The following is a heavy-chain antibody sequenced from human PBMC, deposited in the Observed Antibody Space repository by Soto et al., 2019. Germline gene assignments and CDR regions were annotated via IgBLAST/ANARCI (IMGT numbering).Heavy chain of an antibody. Sequence: PGGSLRLSCAASGFTFSSYSMNWVRQAPGKGLEWVSSISSSSSYIYYADSVKGRFTISRDNAKNSLYLQMNSLRAEDTAVYYCARDLQSHPGSGYRDYWGQGTLVTVSS. CDR2: ISSSSSYI. CDR1: GFTFSSYS. D-gene: IGHD3-22*01. CDR3: ARDLQSHPGSGYRDY. V-gene: IGHV3-21*01. J-gene: IGHJ4*02.